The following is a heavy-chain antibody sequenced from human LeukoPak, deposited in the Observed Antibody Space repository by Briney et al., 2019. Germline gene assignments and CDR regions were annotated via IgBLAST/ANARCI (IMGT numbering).Heavy chain of an antibody. V-gene: IGHV3-23*01. CDR1: GFTFSSYA. CDR2: ISVSGGST. J-gene: IGHJ4*02. Sequence: PGGSLRLSCAASGFTFSSYAMSWVREAPGKGVGWVSAISVSGGSTYYADSVKGRFTISTDNSKSTLYLQMNSLRAEDTAVYYCAKDRVDCSGGSSHLDHFDYWGQGTLVTVSS. CDR3: AKDRVDCSGGSSHLDHFDY. D-gene: IGHD2-15*01.